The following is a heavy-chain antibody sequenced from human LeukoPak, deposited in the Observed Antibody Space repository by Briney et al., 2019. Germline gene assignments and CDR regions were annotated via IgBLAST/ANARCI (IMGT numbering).Heavy chain of an antibody. CDR2: MNPDSGDA. D-gene: IGHD2-2*01. CDR1: GYTFTSYD. V-gene: IGHV1-8*01. Sequence: ASVKVSCKASGYTFTSYDLNGVRQATGQGFEWMGWMNPDSGDAGYAQKFQGRVTMTRDTSTGSVYMELSSLRSDDTAVYFCARLYCSTTRCYYRSSNWFDSWGQGTLVTVSS. CDR3: ARLYCSTTRCYYRSSNWFDS. J-gene: IGHJ5*01.